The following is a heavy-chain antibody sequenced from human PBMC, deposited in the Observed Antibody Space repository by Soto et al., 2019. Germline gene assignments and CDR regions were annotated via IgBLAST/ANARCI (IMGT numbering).Heavy chain of an antibody. Sequence: GPAVKISGKGSEYSFTSYGIISVRQMPGKGLEWMGRIDPSDSYTNYSPSFQGHVTISADKSISTAYLQWSSLKASDTAMYYCATPYGSGSYYNRNYYYYYGMDVWGQGTTVTVSS. CDR3: ATPYGSGSYYNRNYYYYYGMDV. J-gene: IGHJ6*02. D-gene: IGHD3-10*01. CDR2: IDPSDSYT. V-gene: IGHV5-10-1*01. CDR1: EYSFTSYG.